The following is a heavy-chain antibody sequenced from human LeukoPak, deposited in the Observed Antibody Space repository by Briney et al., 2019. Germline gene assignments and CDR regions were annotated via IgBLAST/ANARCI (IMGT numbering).Heavy chain of an antibody. J-gene: IGHJ1*01. CDR3: TSGSLWSGILEN. CDR2: IKPDGGEK. D-gene: IGHD3-3*01. Sequence: AGCLRLSCAASGSTFSSYMMTWVRQAAGKGLEWVGNIKPDGGEKFYVDSVRGRFTISRDKAKNSLYLQMNRRRAEDTAVYYCTSGSLWSGILENWGQGPLVSVSS. CDR1: GSTFSSYM. V-gene: IGHV3-7*01.